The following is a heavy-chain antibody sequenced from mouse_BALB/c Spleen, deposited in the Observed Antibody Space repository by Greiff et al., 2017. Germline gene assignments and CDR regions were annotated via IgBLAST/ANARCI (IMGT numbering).Heavy chain of an antibody. J-gene: IGHJ2*01. D-gene: IGHD2-14*01. CDR1: GFTFSSYA. CDR2: ISSGGST. Sequence: EVKLVESGGGLVKPGGSLKLSCAASGFTFSSYAMSWVRQTPEKRLEWVASISSGGSTYYPDSVKGRFTISRDNARNILYLQMSSLRSEDTAMYYCATQGDYRYDLDYWGQGTTLTVSS. CDR3: ATQGDYRYDLDY. V-gene: IGHV5-6-5*01.